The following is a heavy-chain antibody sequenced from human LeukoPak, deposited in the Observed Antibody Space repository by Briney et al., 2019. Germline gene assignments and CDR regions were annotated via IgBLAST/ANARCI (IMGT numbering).Heavy chain of an antibody. CDR2: VDHTGST. CDR3: ARDQSYDILTGYIDGFDI. Sequence: SETLSLTCSVSDDSITMYYWTWIRQPPGKGLEWIGYVDHTGSTNFNPSLNGRVSISRDTSKNLFSLRLRSVTAADTAVYLCARDQSYDILTGYIDGFDIWGQGTMVTVSS. D-gene: IGHD3-9*01. V-gene: IGHV4-59*01. CDR1: DDSITMYY. J-gene: IGHJ3*02.